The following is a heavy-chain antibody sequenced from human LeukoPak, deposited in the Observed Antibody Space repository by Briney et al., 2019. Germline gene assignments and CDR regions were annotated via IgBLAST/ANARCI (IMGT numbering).Heavy chain of an antibody. J-gene: IGHJ4*02. CDR1: GFTFSSYA. D-gene: IGHD3-10*01. CDR3: AKDTYQWVGRGLGGIFDS. CDR2: VSGNGGNT. Sequence: GASLRLSCAASGFTFSSYAMNWVRQAPGKGLEWVSSVSGNGGNTYHADSVKGRFTVSRDNAKNTLFLQMNSLRAEDTAVYHCAKDTYQWVGRGLGGIFDSWGQGTLVTVSS. V-gene: IGHV3-23*01.